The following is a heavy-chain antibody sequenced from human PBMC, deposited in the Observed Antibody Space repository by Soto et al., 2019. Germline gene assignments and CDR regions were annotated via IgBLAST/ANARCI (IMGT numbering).Heavy chain of an antibody. CDR3: ARTTFYDIFTAYYSLFDY. J-gene: IGHJ4*02. Sequence: QVQLQESGPGLVKPSQTLTLTCTVSGGSINSGRFYWSWIRQHPGKGLEWIGHISDSGSSYYNPSLESRVIISVDTSKNQFSLKLSAVTAADTAVYFCARTTFYDIFTAYYSLFDYWGQGTMVTVSS. CDR1: GGSINSGRFY. CDR2: ISDSGSS. V-gene: IGHV4-31*03. D-gene: IGHD3-9*01.